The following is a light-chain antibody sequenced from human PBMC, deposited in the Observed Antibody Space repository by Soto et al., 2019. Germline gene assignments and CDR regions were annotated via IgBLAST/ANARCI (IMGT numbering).Light chain of an antibody. CDR3: QQYGSSPYT. V-gene: IGKV3-20*01. Sequence: EIVLTQSPGTLSLSPGERATLSCRASQTISNSYLAWYQQKPGQAPRLLIFGASNRATGIPDRFSGSGSGTDFTLTISRLEPEDFAVFYCQQYGSSPYTCGQGTKLEIK. CDR2: GAS. CDR1: QTISNSY. J-gene: IGKJ2*01.